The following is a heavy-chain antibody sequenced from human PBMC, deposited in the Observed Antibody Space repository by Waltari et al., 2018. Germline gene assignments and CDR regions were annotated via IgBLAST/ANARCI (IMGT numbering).Heavy chain of an antibody. CDR2: INHSGST. CDR1: GGSFSGSY. D-gene: IGHD3-16*02. Sequence: QVQLQQWGAGLLKPSETLSLTCAVYGGSFSGSYRRGIPQPPGKGLEWIGEINHSGSTNYNPSLKSRVTISVDTSKNQFSLKLSSVTAADTAVYYCARGVIDYYYYYYMDVWGKGTTVTVSS. V-gene: IGHV4-34*01. CDR3: ARGVIDYYYYYYMDV. J-gene: IGHJ6*03.